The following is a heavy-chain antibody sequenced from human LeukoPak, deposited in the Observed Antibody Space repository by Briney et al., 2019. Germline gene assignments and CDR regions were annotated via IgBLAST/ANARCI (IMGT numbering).Heavy chain of an antibody. Sequence: GGSLRLSCAASGFTFDDYAMHWVRQAPGKGLEWVSGISWNSGSIGYADSVKGRFTISRDNAKNSLYLQMNSLRAEDTAFYYCAKDIGPNVETATNWGQGTLVTVSS. CDR1: GFTFDDYA. V-gene: IGHV3-9*01. D-gene: IGHD5-24*01. CDR2: ISWNSGSI. J-gene: IGHJ4*02. CDR3: AKDIGPNVETATN.